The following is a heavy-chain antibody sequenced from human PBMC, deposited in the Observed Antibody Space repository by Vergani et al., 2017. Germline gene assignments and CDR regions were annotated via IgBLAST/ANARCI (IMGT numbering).Heavy chain of an antibody. CDR3: AGGYYHGSGGGFLDY. D-gene: IGHD3-10*01. J-gene: IGHJ4*02. CDR2: IDPSDSYN. V-gene: IGHV5-10-1*03. CDR1: GYSFTSYW. Sequence: EVQLVQSGAEVKKPGESLRISCKGSGYSFTSYWISWVRQMPGKGLEWMGRIDPSDSYNNYSPSFQGHVTISADKSISTAYLQWSSLQASDTAMSYCAGGYYHGSGGGFLDYWGQGTLVTVSS.